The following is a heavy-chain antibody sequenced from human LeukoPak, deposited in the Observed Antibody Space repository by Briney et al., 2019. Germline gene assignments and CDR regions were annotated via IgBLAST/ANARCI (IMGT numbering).Heavy chain of an antibody. Sequence: SETLSLTCTVSGGSNSGNYWSWIRQPPGKGLEWIGYIYYSGSTNYNPSLKSRVAISVDTSKNQFSLKLSSVTAADTAVYYCARENYYGMDVWGQGTTVTVSS. CDR1: GGSNSGNY. CDR2: IYYSGST. CDR3: ARENYYGMDV. J-gene: IGHJ6*02. V-gene: IGHV4-59*01.